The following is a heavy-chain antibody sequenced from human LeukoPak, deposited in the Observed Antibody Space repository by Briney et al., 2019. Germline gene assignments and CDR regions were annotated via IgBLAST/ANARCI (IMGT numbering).Heavy chain of an antibody. CDR1: GFTFSNAW. V-gene: IGHV3-15*01. J-gene: IGHJ4*02. CDR2: IKSKTDGGTT. Sequence: GGSLRLSCAASGFTFSNAWMSWVRQAPGKGLEWVGRIKSKTDGGTTDYAAPVKGRFTISRDDSKNTLYLQMNSLKTEDTAVYYCTTVEWELPQGFDYWGQGTLVTVSS. CDR3: TTVEWELPQGFDY. D-gene: IGHD1-26*01.